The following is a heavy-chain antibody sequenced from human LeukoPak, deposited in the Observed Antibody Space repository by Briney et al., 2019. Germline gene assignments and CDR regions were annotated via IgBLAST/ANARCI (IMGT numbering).Heavy chain of an antibody. CDR1: GGSFSGYY. V-gene: IGHV4-34*01. CDR3: ARHGASGSYLYYFDY. Sequence: SETLSLTCAVYGGSFSGYYWSWIRQPPGQGLEWLGEINHSGSTNCNPSLKSRVTISVDTSKNQFSLKLSSVTAADTAVYFCARHGASGSYLYYFDYWGQGTLVTVSS. J-gene: IGHJ4*02. CDR2: INHSGST. D-gene: IGHD1-26*01.